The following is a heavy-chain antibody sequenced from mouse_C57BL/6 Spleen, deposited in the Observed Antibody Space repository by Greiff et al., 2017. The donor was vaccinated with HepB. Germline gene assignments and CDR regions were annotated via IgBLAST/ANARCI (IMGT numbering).Heavy chain of an antibody. Sequence: VQLQQSGAELVRPGTSVKMSCKASGYTFTNYWIGWAKQRPGHGLEWIGDIYPGGGYTNYNEKFKGKATLTADKSSSTAYMQFSSLTSEDSAIYYCARRSYYYGSSSSFDYWGQGTTLTVSS. CDR3: ARRSYYYGSSSSFDY. CDR1: GYTFTNYW. V-gene: IGHV1-63*01. D-gene: IGHD1-1*01. CDR2: IYPGGGYT. J-gene: IGHJ2*01.